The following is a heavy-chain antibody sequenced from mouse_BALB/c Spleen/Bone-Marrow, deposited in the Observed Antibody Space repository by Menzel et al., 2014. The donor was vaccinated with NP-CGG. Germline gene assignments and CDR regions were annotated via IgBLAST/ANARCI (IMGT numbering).Heavy chain of an antibody. CDR1: GFTFSSFG. V-gene: IGHV5-17*02. J-gene: IGHJ2*01. CDR2: ISSGSSTI. D-gene: IGHD1-1*01. Sequence: EVKLVESGGGLVQPGGSRKLSCAASGFTFSSFGMHWVRPAPEKGLEWVAYISSGSSTIYYADTVMGRFTISRDNPKNTLFLQMTSLRSEDTAMYYCARSGSSSGYFDYWGQGTTLTVSS. CDR3: ARSGSSSGYFDY.